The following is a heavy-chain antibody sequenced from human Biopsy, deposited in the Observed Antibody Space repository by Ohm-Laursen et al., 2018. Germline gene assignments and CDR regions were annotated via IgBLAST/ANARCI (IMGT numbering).Heavy chain of an antibody. V-gene: IGHV3-15*01. CDR2: IKSKFDGETT. J-gene: IGHJ6*02. Sequence: SLRLSCAAIGFTFGDAWMSWIRQAPGKGLEWVGRIKSKFDGETTDYAAPVKGRFIISRDDSKSTLFLQMNSLKVEDTGVYFCSTGGGDFYYNGMDVWGQGTTVTVSS. CDR3: STGGGDFYYNGMDV. D-gene: IGHD3-16*01. CDR1: GFTFGDAW.